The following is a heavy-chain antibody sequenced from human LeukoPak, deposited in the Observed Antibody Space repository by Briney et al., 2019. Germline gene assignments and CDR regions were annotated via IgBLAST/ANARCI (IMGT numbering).Heavy chain of an antibody. Sequence: SVKVSCKASGGTFSSYAISWVRQAPGQGLEWMGGIIPIFGTANYAQKFQGRVTITTDEPTSTAYMELSSLRSEDTAVYYCGVLITGTTPDYWGQGTLVTVSS. J-gene: IGHJ4*02. CDR2: IIPIFGTA. V-gene: IGHV1-69*05. CDR3: GVLITGTTPDY. D-gene: IGHD1-14*01. CDR1: GGTFSSYA.